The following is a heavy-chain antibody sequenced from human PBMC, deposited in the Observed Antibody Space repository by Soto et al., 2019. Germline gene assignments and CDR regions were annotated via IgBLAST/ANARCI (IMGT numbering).Heavy chain of an antibody. J-gene: IGHJ4*02. V-gene: IGHV4-39*01. CDR3: VSQRTTVPTQAYFDY. D-gene: IGHD4-17*01. CDR2: VYYRGRS. CDR1: VCSVTNISYY. Sequence: SXTCTVSVCSVTNISYYWGWIRQSPGKGLEWIGSVYYRGRSYSKSSVKSRVTISVDTSKNRFSLSLNSVTASDTAVYFCVSQRTTVPTQAYFDYWGPGALVTVSS.